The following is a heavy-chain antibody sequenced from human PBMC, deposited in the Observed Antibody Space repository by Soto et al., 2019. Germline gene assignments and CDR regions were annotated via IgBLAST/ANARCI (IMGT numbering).Heavy chain of an antibody. J-gene: IGHJ4*02. CDR3: ERDPPRYFTSSPEGAGL. D-gene: IGHD2-21*01. V-gene: IGHV1-2*02. CDR2: INPNSGGT. CDR1: GYTFTGYY. Sequence: GASVKVSCKASGYTFTGYYMHWVRQAPGQGLEWMGWINPNSGGTNYAQKFQGRVTMTRDTSISTAYMELSRLRSDDTAVYYCERDPPRYFTSSPEGAGLWGQGTLVTVSS.